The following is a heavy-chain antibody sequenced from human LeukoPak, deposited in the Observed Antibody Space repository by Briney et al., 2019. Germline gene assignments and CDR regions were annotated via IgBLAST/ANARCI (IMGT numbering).Heavy chain of an antibody. CDR2: IYYTGTT. CDR3: ARDRSYYYDGGSFDY. D-gene: IGHD3-10*02. Sequence: SETLSLTCTVSGGSINDNFWSWIRQPPGQGLEWIGYIYYTGTTNYNPSLKSRVTISADTSKNQFSLRLSSVTAADTAVYYCARDRSYYYDGGSFDYWGQGTLVTVSS. CDR1: GGSINDNF. J-gene: IGHJ4*02. V-gene: IGHV4-59*01.